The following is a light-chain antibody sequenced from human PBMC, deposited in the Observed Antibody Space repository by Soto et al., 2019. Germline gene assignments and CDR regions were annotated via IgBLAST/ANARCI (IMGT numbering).Light chain of an antibody. V-gene: IGKV1-5*03. CDR3: QQYNSYRT. CDR1: QSISSW. J-gene: IGKJ1*01. CDR2: KAS. Sequence: DIQMTQSPSTLSASVGDRVTITCRASQSISSWLAWYQQKPGKAPKLLIYKASSLKSGVPSRFSGSGSGTEFTLTISSLQPDDFATYYCQQYNSYRTFGQGTKLDIK.